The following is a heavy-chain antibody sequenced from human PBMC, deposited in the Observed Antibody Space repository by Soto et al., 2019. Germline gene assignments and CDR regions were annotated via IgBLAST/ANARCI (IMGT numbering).Heavy chain of an antibody. CDR3: AKSSYASSGYHGMDV. CDR1: GFKISSSS. V-gene: IGHV3-48*01. Sequence: GGSLRLSCAAFGFKISSSSMNWVRQAPGRGREWVAYISDSGRNTVYADSVKGRFTVSSATAKTSLYLQMSGLRADDSAVYYSAKSSYASSGYHGMDVWGQGTTVTVSS. D-gene: IGHD3-22*01. J-gene: IGHJ6*02. CDR2: ISDSGRNT.